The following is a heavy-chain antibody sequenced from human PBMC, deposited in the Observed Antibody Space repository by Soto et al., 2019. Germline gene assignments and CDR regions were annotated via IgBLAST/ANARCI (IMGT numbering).Heavy chain of an antibody. V-gene: IGHV3-23*01. CDR2: VINSGGSR. D-gene: IGHD6-19*01. Sequence: EVQLLESGGGLVQSGGSLRLSCAASGFTFNNYALNWVRQAPGKGLDWVSSVINSGGSREYADSVRGWFTVSRDISKRTLYLKMDSLRAADTAVYYCAKDRTVAGNTWDYYYGLDHWGQGTTGTVS. CDR1: GFTFNNYA. J-gene: IGHJ6*02. CDR3: AKDRTVAGNTWDYYYGLDH.